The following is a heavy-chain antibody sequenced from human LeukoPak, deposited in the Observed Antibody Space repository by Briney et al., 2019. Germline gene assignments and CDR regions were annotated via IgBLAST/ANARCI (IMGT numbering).Heavy chain of an antibody. V-gene: IGHV1-8*02. CDR2: MNPNSGNT. CDR3: ALTTVTTDAFDI. D-gene: IGHD4-17*01. Sequence: ASVKVSCKASGYTFTSYGISWVRQATGQGLEWMGWMNPNSGNTGYAQKFQGRVTMTRNTSISTAYMELSSLRSEDTAVYYCALTTVTTDAFDIWGQGTMVTVSS. J-gene: IGHJ3*02. CDR1: GYTFTSYG.